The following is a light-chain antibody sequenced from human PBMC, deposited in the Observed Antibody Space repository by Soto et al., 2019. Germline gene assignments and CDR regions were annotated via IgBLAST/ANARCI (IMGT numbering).Light chain of an antibody. Sequence: LRSQSPATLSVSPWERATLSCRGSQSVNIYLAWYQQRPGQAPRLLIFGASYRAAGIPARFSGSGSGTEFTLTISSLQSADFAVYYCQQHNNWPPITFGQGTRLEIK. CDR1: QSVNIY. CDR2: GAS. CDR3: QQHNNWPPIT. J-gene: IGKJ5*01. V-gene: IGKV3D-15*01.